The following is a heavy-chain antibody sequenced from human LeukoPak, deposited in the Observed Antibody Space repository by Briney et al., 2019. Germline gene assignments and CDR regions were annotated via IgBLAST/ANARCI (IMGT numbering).Heavy chain of an antibody. CDR3: AKEGDIAAGLDY. CDR2: IGTDGDT. J-gene: IGHJ4*02. CDR1: GFTFSSYD. D-gene: IGHD6-13*01. Sequence: GRSLRLSCAASGFTFSSYDMHWVRQPTGKGLEWVSAIGTDGDTYYSGSVKGRFTISRENAKNSLFLQMSSLRAGDTAVYYCAKEGDIAAGLDYWGQGTLVIVSS. V-gene: IGHV3-13*01.